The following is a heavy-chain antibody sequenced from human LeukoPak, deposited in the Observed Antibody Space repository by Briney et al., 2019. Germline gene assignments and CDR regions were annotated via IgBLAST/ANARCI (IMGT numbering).Heavy chain of an antibody. CDR3: ARGRLNWIDY. J-gene: IGHJ4*02. CDR1: GYTFTSYD. V-gene: IGHV1-8*01. D-gene: IGHD1-1*01. CDR2: MNPNSGNT. Sequence: PGASVKVSCKASGYTFTSYDINWVRQATGQGLEWMGWMNPNSGNTGYAHKFQGIVTMTRNTSISTAYMELSSLRSEDTAVYYCARGRLNWIDYWGQGTLVTVSS.